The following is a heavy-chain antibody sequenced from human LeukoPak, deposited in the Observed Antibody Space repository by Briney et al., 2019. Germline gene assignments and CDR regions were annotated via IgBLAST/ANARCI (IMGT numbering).Heavy chain of an antibody. D-gene: IGHD2-2*01. CDR3: ARGYYSSTSCRPYYYYYMDV. J-gene: IGHJ6*03. CDR1: GYTFTGYY. V-gene: IGHV1-2*02. Sequence: ASVEVSCKASGYTFTGYYLHWVRQAPGQGLEWMGWIHPNSGGTNYAQKFQGRVTMTRDTSISTAYMELSRLTSDDTAVYYCARGYYSSTSCRPYYYYYMDVWGKGTTVTVSS. CDR2: IHPNSGGT.